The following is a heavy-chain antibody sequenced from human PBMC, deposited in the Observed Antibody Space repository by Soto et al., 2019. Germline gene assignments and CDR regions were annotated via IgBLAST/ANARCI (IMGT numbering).Heavy chain of an antibody. CDR1: GGTFSSYA. Sequence: QVQLVQSGAEVKKPGSSVKVSCKASGGTFSSYAISWVRQAPGQGLEWMGGVIPIFGTANYAQKFQGRVTITADESTRTAYMELSSLRSEDTAVYYCARGGRDGYKSGVPFDLWGRGTLVTVSS. CDR3: ARGGRDGYKSGVPFDL. J-gene: IGHJ2*01. D-gene: IGHD5-12*01. CDR2: VIPIFGTA. V-gene: IGHV1-69*01.